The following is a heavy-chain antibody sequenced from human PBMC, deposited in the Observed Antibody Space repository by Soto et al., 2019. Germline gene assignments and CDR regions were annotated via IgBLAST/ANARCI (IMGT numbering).Heavy chain of an antibody. Sequence: WGSLRLSCAASGFTVSSYEMNWVRQAPGKGLEWGSYISSSGSTIYYADSVKGRFTISRENAKNSLYLQMNSLRAEDTAVYYCARGGYYDSSGYYRLDYWGQGTLVTVSS. CDR1: GFTVSSYE. D-gene: IGHD3-22*01. CDR3: ARGGYYDSSGYYRLDY. CDR2: ISSSGSTI. V-gene: IGHV3-48*03. J-gene: IGHJ4*02.